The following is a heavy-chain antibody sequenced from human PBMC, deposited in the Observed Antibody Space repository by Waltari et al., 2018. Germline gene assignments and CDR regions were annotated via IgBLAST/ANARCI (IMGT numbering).Heavy chain of an antibody. CDR3: AKGVGASQFFDY. J-gene: IGHJ4*02. V-gene: IGHV3-23*01. CDR2: ITAFGSGT. D-gene: IGHD1-26*01. Sequence: LLESGGGLVQPGGSLRLSCVASGFAFKSYAMTWVRQAPGKGREGVATITAFGSGTYYGDSVSGRCTISRDNSQNTLYLQVKSLSADDTAVYYCAKGVGASQFFDYWGRGTLVTVSS. CDR1: GFAFKSYA.